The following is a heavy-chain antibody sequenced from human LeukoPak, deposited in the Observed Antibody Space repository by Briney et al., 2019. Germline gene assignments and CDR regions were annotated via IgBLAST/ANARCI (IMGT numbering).Heavy chain of an antibody. CDR1: GFTFSSYA. CDR3: ARANGGPFDY. Sequence: GRSLRPSCAASGFTFSSYAMHWVRQAPGKGLEWVAVISYDGSNKYYADSVKGRFTISRDNSKNTLYLQMNSLRAEDTAVYYCARANGGPFDYWGQGTLVTVSS. D-gene: IGHD4-23*01. CDR2: ISYDGSNK. J-gene: IGHJ4*02. V-gene: IGHV3-30-3*01.